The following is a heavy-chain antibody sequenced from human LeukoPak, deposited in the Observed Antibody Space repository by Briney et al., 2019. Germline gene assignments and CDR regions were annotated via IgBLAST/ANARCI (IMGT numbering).Heavy chain of an antibody. CDR3: ARGDSSPYYYFDY. CDR2: INPNSGDT. V-gene: IGHV1-2*02. Sequence: ASVKVSCKASGYTFTGYYLHWVRQAPGQGLEWMGWINPNSGDTNYAQKFQGRVTMTRDTSISTAYMKLSRLRSDDTAVFYCARGDSSPYYYFDYWGQGTLVTVSS. CDR1: GYTFTGYY. J-gene: IGHJ4*02. D-gene: IGHD3-22*01.